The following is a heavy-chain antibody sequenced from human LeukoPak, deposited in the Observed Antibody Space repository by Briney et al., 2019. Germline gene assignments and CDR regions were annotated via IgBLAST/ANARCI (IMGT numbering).Heavy chain of an antibody. CDR1: GYTLTELS. V-gene: IGHV1-24*01. CDR2: FDPEDGET. D-gene: IGHD1-1*01. J-gene: IGHJ4*02. Sequence: ASVKVSCKVSGYTLTELSMHWVRQAPGKGLEWMGGFDPEDGETIYAQKFQGRVTMTEDTSTDTAYMELSSLRSEDTAVYYCATDRLERHQLFYWGQGTLVTVSS. CDR3: ATDRLERHQLFY.